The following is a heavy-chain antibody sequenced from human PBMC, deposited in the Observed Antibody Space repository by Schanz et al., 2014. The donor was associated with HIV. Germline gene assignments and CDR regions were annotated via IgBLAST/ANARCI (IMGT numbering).Heavy chain of an antibody. J-gene: IGHJ4*02. CDR2: IGSAGDR. V-gene: IGHV3-13*01. Sequence: EVQLVESGGGLAQPGGSLRLSCAASGFTFSNYDMHWVRQATGKGLEWVSGIGSAGDRYYRGSVKGRITISRENAKNSLYLQMNGLRAEDTAVYFCAKEKGGSWYCFDSWGQGTLVTVSS. CDR1: GFTFSNYD. D-gene: IGHD6-19*01. CDR3: AKEKGGSWYCFDS.